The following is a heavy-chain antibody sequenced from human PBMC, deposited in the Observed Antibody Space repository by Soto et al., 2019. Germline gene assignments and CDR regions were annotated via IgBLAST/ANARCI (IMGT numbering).Heavy chain of an antibody. CDR1: GGSISSYY. CDR3: ARHNYGSGSTYFDY. CDR2: FYYSGST. V-gene: IGHV4-59*08. Sequence: SETLSLTCTVSGGSISSYYWSWIRQPPGKGLEWIGSFYYSGSTYYNPSLKSRVTISVDTSKNQFSLKLNSMTAADTAVYYCARHNYGSGSTYFDYWGQGTLVTVPQ. J-gene: IGHJ4*02. D-gene: IGHD3-10*01.